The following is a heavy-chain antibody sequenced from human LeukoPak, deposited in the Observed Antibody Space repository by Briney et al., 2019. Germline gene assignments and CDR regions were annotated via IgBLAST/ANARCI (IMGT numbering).Heavy chain of an antibody. CDR3: ARVGDGLNDGFDI. CDR1: GYTFTGYY. J-gene: IGHJ3*02. CDR2: INPNTSGT. V-gene: IGHV1-2*06. D-gene: IGHD5-24*01. Sequence: ASVKVSCKASGYTFTGYYMNWVRQAPGQGLEWMGRINPNTSGTNYAQNFQGSVTMTRDTSITTVYMELSRLRSDDTAVYYCARVGDGLNDGFDIWGQGTMVTVSS.